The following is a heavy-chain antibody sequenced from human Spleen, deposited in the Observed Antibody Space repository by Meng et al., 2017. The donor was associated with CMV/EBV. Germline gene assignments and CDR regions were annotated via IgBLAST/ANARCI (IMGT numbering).Heavy chain of an antibody. J-gene: IGHJ4*02. CDR3: ASGLPPDY. CDR2: IYSGGST. CDR1: GFTFSSHG. V-gene: IGHV3-53*01. Sequence: GESLKISCAASGFTFSSHGMNWVRQAPGKGLEWVSVIYSGGSTYYADSVKGRFTISRDNSKNTLYLQMNSLRAEDTAVYYCASGLPPDYWGQGTLVTVSS. D-gene: IGHD4-11*01.